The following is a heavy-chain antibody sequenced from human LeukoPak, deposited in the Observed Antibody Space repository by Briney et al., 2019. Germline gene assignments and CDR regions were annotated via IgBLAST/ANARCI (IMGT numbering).Heavy chain of an antibody. CDR2: IYPRDGST. J-gene: IGHJ4*02. D-gene: IGHD4-17*01. CDR3: ARATTVTLFDY. V-gene: IGHV1-46*01. Sequence: GASVKVSCKVSGYSFTSNYIHWVRQAPGQGLEWMGMIYPRDGSTSYAQKFQGRVTITRDTSASTAYMELSSLRSEDTAVYYCARATTVTLFDYWGQGTLVTVSS. CDR1: GYSFTSNY.